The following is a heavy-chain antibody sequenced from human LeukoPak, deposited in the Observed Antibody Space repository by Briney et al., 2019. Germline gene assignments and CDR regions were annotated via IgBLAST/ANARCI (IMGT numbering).Heavy chain of an antibody. J-gene: IGHJ3*02. CDR2: ISSSSSYI. CDR1: GFTFSSYS. CDR3: ARDGFFGEDIVVVPAENAFDI. V-gene: IGHV3-21*01. Sequence: GGSLRLSCAASGFTFSSYSMNWVRQAPGKGLEWVSSISSSSSYIYYADSVKGRFTISRDNAKNSLYLQMNSLGAEDTAVYYCARDGFFGEDIVVVPAENAFDIWGQGTMVTVSS. D-gene: IGHD2-2*01.